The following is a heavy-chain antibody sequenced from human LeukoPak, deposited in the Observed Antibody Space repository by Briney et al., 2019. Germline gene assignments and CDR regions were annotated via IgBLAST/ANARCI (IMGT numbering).Heavy chain of an antibody. CDR1: GFTFSSYT. D-gene: IGHD3-10*01. CDR3: ARGDRGGRLLWFGELFH. J-gene: IGHJ4*02. Sequence: GGSLRLSCAASGFTFSSYTMNWVRQAPGKGLEWVSSIVSSSRYTYYADSVQGRFTISRDNAKNSLFLQMNSLRAEDTAVYYCARGDRGGRLLWFGELFHWGQGTLVTVSS. V-gene: IGHV3-21*01. CDR2: IVSSSRYT.